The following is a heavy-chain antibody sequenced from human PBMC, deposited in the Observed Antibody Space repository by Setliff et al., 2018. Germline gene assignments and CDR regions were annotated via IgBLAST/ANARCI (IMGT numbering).Heavy chain of an antibody. CDR2: LKPGDSGI. D-gene: IGHD4-17*01. J-gene: IGHJ1*01. Sequence: PGESLKISCQGSGYTFTNYWIGWVRQMPGKGLEWMGILKPGDSGIRYSPSFQGQVTLSADTSISTAYLQLSSLKASDTAIYYCARRAVTAEYFQHWGHGTLVTVSS. CDR1: GYTFTNYW. CDR3: ARRAVTAEYFQH. V-gene: IGHV5-51*01.